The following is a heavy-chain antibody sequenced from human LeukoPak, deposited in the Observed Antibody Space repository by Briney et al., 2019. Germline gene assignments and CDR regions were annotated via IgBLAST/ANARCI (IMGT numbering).Heavy chain of an antibody. CDR2: IYYSGST. J-gene: IGHJ4*02. CDR3: ARTYYYDSSADY. CDR1: GGSISSSSYY. Sequence: SETLSLTCTVSGGSISSSSYYWGWSRQPPGKGLEWIGSIYYSGSTYYNPSLKSRVTISVDTSKNQFSLKLSSVTAADTAVYYCARTYYYDSSADYWGQGTLVTVSS. V-gene: IGHV4-39*07. D-gene: IGHD3-22*01.